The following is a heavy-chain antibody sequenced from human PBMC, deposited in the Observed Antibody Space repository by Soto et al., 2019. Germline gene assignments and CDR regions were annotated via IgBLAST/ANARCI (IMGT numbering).Heavy chain of an antibody. V-gene: IGHV3-30-3*01. D-gene: IGHD1-26*01. CDR2: ISYDGSNK. CDR1: GFTFSSYA. J-gene: IGHJ4*02. CDR3: ARGYGMGATTLLAGY. Sequence: QVQLVESGGGVVQPGRSLRLSCAASGFTFSSYAMHWVRQAPGKGLEWVAVISYDGSNKYYTDSVKGRFTISRDNSKNTLYLQMNSLRAEDTAVYYCARGYGMGATTLLAGYWGQGTLVTVSS.